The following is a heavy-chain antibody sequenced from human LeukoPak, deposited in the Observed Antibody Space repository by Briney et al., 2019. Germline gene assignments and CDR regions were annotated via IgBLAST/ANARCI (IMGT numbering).Heavy chain of an antibody. CDR1: GFTFSRHG. CDR2: IGDTGRAN. CDR3: AREVAWGNWYFDR. J-gene: IGHJ2*01. Sequence: TGRSLRLSCAASGFTFSRHGMQWVRPAPGKGLEWVAVIGDTGRANYYADSVEGRFTASRDHSKNTLYLEMNSLSYDATALYYRAREVAWGNWYFDRWGRGSLVTVS. V-gene: IGHV3-30*03. D-gene: IGHD3-16*01.